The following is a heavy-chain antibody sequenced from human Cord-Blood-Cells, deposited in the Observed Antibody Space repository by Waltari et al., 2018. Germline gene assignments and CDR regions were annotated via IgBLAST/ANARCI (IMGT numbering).Heavy chain of an antibody. CDR2: INHSGST. CDR3: ARGRHSRGHFDY. V-gene: IGHV4-34*01. D-gene: IGHD3-10*01. J-gene: IGHJ4*02. CDR1: GGSFSGYY. Sequence: QVQLQQWGAGLLKPSETLSITCAVYGGSFSGYYWCWIRQPPGTGLEWIGEINHSGSTNYNPYLKSRVTISVDTSKNQFSLKLSSVTAADTAVYYCARGRHSRGHFDYWGQGTLVTVSS.